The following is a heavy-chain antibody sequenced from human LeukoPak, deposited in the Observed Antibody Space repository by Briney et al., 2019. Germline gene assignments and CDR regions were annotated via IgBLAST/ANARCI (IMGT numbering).Heavy chain of an antibody. J-gene: IGHJ4*02. CDR3: ARARGRAAAGPFDY. D-gene: IGHD6-13*01. CDR2: IYYSGST. V-gene: IGHV4-59*01. CDR1: GGSISSYY. Sequence: SETLSLTCIVSGGSISSYYWSWIRQPPGKGQEWIGYIYYSGSTNYNPSLKSRVTISVDTSKNQFSLKLSSVTAADTAVYYCARARGRAAAGPFDYWGQGTLVTVSS.